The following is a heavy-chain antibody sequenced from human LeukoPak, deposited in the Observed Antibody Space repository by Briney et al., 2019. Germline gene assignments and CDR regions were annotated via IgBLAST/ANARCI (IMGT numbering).Heavy chain of an antibody. V-gene: IGHV3-30*18. Sequence: PGGSLRLSCAASGFTFSSYGMHWVRQAPGKGLEWVAVISYDGSNKYYADSVKGRFTISRDNSKNTLYLQMNSLRAEDTAVYYCAKDLADLGPLDYWGQGTLVTVSS. J-gene: IGHJ4*02. CDR1: GFTFSSYG. CDR2: ISYDGSNK. CDR3: AKDLADLGPLDY. D-gene: IGHD7-27*01.